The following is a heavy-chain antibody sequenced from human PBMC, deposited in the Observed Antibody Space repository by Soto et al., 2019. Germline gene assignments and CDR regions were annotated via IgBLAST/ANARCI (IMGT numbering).Heavy chain of an antibody. CDR3: ARHGPLSNNWNQLDY. CDR2: IYYNGNT. D-gene: IGHD1-1*01. CDR1: GGSISSSPYY. Sequence: SETLCLTCTVSGGSISSSPYYWGWLRQPPGKGLEWIGNIYYNGNTFYNPSLKSRVTISVNTSKNQFSLKLSSVTAADTAVYYCARHGPLSNNWNQLDYWGQGTLVTVSS. J-gene: IGHJ4*02. V-gene: IGHV4-39*01.